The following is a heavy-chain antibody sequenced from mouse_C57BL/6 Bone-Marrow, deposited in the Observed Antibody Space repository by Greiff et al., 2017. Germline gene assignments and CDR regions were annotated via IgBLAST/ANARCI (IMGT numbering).Heavy chain of an antibody. V-gene: IGHV2-2*01. CDR1: GFSLTSYG. J-gene: IGHJ1*03. Sequence: VKVVESGPGLVQPSQSLSITCTVSGFSLTSYGVHWVRQSPGKGLEWLGVIWSGGSTDYNAAFISRLSISKDNSKSKVFFKMNSLQADDTAIYYCARDYGSSYRYFDVWGTGTTVTVSS. CDR3: ARDYGSSYRYFDV. CDR2: IWSGGST. D-gene: IGHD1-1*01.